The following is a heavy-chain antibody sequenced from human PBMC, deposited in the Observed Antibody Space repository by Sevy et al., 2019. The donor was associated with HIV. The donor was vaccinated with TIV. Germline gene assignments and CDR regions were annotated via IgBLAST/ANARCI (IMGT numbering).Heavy chain of an antibody. CDR3: ARVVYYYDRTAPRVAQTRFDP. CDR2: ISTTGDT. CDR1: GFTFSSYD. V-gene: IGHV3-13*01. J-gene: IGHJ5*02. Sequence: GGSLRLSCAASGFTFSSYDMPWVRQATGGGLEWVSGISTTGDTFYLGSVKGRFTISRENAKNSFYLQMNSLRAGDTAVYYCARVVYYYDRTAPRVAQTRFDPWGQGTLVTVSS. D-gene: IGHD3-22*01.